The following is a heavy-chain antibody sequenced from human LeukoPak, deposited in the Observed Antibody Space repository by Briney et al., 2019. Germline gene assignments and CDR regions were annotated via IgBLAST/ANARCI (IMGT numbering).Heavy chain of an antibody. D-gene: IGHD2-15*01. CDR3: ARQFCSGGSCFPFDY. J-gene: IGHJ4*02. CDR2: IIPIFGTA. V-gene: IGHV1-69*06. Sequence: SVKVSCKASGGTFSSYAISWVRQAPGQGLEWMGGIIPIFGTANYAQKFQGRVTITADKSTSTAYMELSSLRSEDTAVYYCARQFCSGGSCFPFDYWGQGTLVTVSS. CDR1: GGTFSSYA.